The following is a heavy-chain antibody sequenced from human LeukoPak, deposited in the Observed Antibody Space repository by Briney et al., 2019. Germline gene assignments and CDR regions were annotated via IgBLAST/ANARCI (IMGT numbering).Heavy chain of an antibody. CDR3: ARGAAGGYSPSVEFDY. V-gene: IGHV1-18*01. J-gene: IGHJ4*02. CDR2: IRAYNGDT. Sequence: GASVKVSCKASGYTFTNYGISWVRQAPGQGLEWMGWIRAYNGDTKYAQTLQGRVTMTTDTSTTTAYMELRSLRSDDTAVYYCARGAAGGYSPSVEFDYWGQGTLVTVSS. CDR1: GYTFTNYG. D-gene: IGHD5-12*01.